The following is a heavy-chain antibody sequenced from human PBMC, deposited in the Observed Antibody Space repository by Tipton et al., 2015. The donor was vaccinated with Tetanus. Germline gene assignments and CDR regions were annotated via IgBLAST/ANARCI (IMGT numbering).Heavy chain of an antibody. Sequence: LRLSCTVSGGSINRYYWSWIRQSPGKGLEWIGYINYSGTTNYASSLQSRVIISVDTPKNQFSLKLNSVTAADTAVYYCARDRDYYGSGSRGMDVWGQGTRVTVSS. D-gene: IGHD3-10*01. J-gene: IGHJ6*02. V-gene: IGHV4-59*01. CDR2: INYSGTT. CDR1: GGSINRYY. CDR3: ARDRDYYGSGSRGMDV.